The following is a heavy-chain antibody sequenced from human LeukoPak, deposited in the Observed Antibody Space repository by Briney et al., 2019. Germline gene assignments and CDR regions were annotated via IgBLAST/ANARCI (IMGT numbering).Heavy chain of an antibody. V-gene: IGHV3-21*01. D-gene: IGHD5-12*01. CDR3: ARDIVATITHGMDV. CDR1: GFTFRSYR. Sequence: GSLGLSCSASGFTFRSYRMNWVRQAPGKGLEGVSSISSSSSYIYYADSVKGRFTISRDNAKNSLYLQMSSLRAEDTAVYYCARDIVATITHGMDVWGQGTTVTVSS. CDR2: ISSSSSYI. J-gene: IGHJ6*02.